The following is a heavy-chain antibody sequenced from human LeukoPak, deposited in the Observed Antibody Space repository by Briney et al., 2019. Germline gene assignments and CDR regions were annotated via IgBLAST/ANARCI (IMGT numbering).Heavy chain of an antibody. CDR2: FDLEDGET. V-gene: IGHV1-24*01. CDR3: ATLFRVVTPYFDY. Sequence: WASVKVSCKVSGYTLTELSMHWVRQAPGKGLEWMGGFDLEDGETIYAQTFQGTVTMTEDTSTDTAYMELSSLRSEDTAVYYCATLFRVVTPYFDYWGQGTLVTVSS. J-gene: IGHJ4*02. D-gene: IGHD4-23*01. CDR1: GYTLTELS.